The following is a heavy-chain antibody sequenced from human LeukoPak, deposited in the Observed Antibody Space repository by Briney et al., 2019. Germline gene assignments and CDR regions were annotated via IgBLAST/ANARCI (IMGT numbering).Heavy chain of an antibody. Sequence: PGGSLRLPCAASGFTFSSYGMHWVRQAPGKGLEWVAVIWYDGSNKYYADSVKGRFTISRDNSKNTLYLQMNSLRAEDTAVYYCARDSSSSVYYYYGMDVWGQGTTVTVSS. D-gene: IGHD6-6*01. J-gene: IGHJ6*02. CDR3: ARDSSSSVYYYYGMDV. V-gene: IGHV3-33*01. CDR1: GFTFSSYG. CDR2: IWYDGSNK.